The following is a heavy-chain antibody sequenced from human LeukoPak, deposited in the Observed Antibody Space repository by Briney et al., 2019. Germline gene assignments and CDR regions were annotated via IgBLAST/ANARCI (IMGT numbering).Heavy chain of an antibody. CDR2: ISVSGGST. D-gene: IGHD3-16*01. Sequence: GGSLRLSCAASVFTVSSNYMSWVRQAPGKGLEWVSGISVSGGSTYYADSVKGRFTISRDNSKNTLYLQMNSLRAEDTAVYYCLKLWLTGGRDYWGQGTLVTVSS. CDR1: VFTVSSNY. J-gene: IGHJ4*02. V-gene: IGHV3-23*01. CDR3: LKLWLTGGRDY.